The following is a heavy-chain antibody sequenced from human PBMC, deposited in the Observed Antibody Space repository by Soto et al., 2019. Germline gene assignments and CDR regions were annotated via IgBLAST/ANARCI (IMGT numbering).Heavy chain of an antibody. CDR3: ARGYYDSSGYYPENYYFDY. V-gene: IGHV1-69*01. D-gene: IGHD3-22*01. J-gene: IGHJ4*02. CDR2: IIPIFGTA. CDR1: GGIFSSYA. Sequence: QVQLVQSGAEVKKPGSSVKVSCKASGGIFSSYAISWVRQAPGQGLEWMGGIIPIFGTANYAQKFQGRVTITADESTGPAYMELSSLRSEDTPVYYCARGYYDSSGYYPENYYFDYWGQGTLVTVSS.